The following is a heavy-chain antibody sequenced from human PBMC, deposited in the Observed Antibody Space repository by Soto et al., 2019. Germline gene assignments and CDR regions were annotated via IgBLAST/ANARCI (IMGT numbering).Heavy chain of an antibody. CDR1: GFTVSNYH. D-gene: IGHD3-10*01. CDR2: VYADGAT. V-gene: IGHV3-66*01. CDR3: ARSAGGLDY. J-gene: IGHJ4*02. Sequence: EVQLVESGGGLVQPGESLRLSCAASGFTVSNYHMTWVRQAPGKGLEWVSAVYADGATSHADSVKDRFTVSRDNSRNTLNLQMSGLRAEDTAVYYCARSAGGLDYWGQGTLVTVSS.